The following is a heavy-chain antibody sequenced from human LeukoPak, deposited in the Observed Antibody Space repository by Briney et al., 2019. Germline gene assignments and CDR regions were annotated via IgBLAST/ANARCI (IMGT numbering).Heavy chain of an antibody. Sequence: GGSLRLSCAASGFAFTTYAMVWVRQAPGKGLEWVSLIGGGRGSPYYADSVKGHFTISRDNSQNTLYLQMNSLRAEDTAVYYCAKDHFGEFDFRLDYWGQGTLVTVSS. J-gene: IGHJ4*02. CDR3: AKDHFGEFDFRLDY. V-gene: IGHV3-23*01. CDR1: GFAFTTYA. D-gene: IGHD3-10*01. CDR2: IGGGRGSP.